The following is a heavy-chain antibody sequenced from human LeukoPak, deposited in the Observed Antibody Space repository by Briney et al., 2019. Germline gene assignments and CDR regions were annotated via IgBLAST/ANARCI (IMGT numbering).Heavy chain of an antibody. CDR2: INHSGST. D-gene: IGHD4-23*01. V-gene: IGHV4-34*01. CDR1: GGSFSGYY. Sequence: SETLSLTCAVYGGSFSGYYWSWIRQPPGKGLEWIGEINHSGSTNYNPSLKSRVTISVDTSKNQFSLKLSSVTAADTAVYYCARSWSGGNYGNFDYWGQGRVVTVSS. J-gene: IGHJ4*02. CDR3: ARSWSGGNYGNFDY.